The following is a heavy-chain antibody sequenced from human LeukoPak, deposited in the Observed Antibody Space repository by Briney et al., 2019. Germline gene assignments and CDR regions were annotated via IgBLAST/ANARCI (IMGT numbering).Heavy chain of an antibody. CDR2: ISVSGSRT. V-gene: IGHV3-23*01. J-gene: IGHJ4*02. Sequence: RPGGSLRLSCATSGFTFSSYAMTWVRQAPGKGLEWVSAISVSGSRTNYADSVKGRFTISRDNSKNTLFLQMNRLRADDTAVYYCARDYKADYWGQETLVTVSS. CDR3: ARDYKADY. CDR1: GFTFSSYA. D-gene: IGHD1-1*01.